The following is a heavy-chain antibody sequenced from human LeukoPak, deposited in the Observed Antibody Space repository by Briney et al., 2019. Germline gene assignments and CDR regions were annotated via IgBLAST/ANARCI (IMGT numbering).Heavy chain of an antibody. CDR1: GGSISSGGYY. J-gene: IGHJ4*02. CDR2: IYYSGST. D-gene: IGHD5-24*01. Sequence: PSETLSLTCTVSGGSISSGGYYWSWIRQHPGKGLEWIGYIYYSGSTYYNPSLKSRVTISVDTSKNQFSLKLSSVTAADTAVYYCARAWDGYNPDYFDYWGQGTLVTVSS. CDR3: ARAWDGYNPDYFDY. V-gene: IGHV4-31*03.